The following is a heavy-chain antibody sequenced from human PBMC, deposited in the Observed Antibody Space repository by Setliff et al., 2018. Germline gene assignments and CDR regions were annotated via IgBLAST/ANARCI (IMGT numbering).Heavy chain of an antibody. Sequence: SETLSLTCNVSGDSMSSYYWSWIRQAPGKGLEWLGYIQKRGSTTTKYNPSLGSRISMSLDTSKNQFSLQLSSVSDGDTAAYYCARDQFSSGWYGPPESYFDCWGLGILVTVSS. D-gene: IGHD6-19*01. CDR3: ARDQFSSGWYGPPESYFDC. CDR2: IQKRGSTTT. J-gene: IGHJ4*01. CDR1: GDSMSSYY. V-gene: IGHV4-59*01.